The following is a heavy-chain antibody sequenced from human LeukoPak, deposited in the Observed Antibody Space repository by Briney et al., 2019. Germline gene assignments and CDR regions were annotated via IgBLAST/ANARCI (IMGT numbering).Heavy chain of an antibody. D-gene: IGHD3-10*01. CDR2: ISDRGSYI. Sequence: SGGSLRLSCTASGFTFNTYSMNWVRLAPGKGLEWVASISDRGSYIYYADSVKGRFTISRDNAKNSLYLQMNSLRAEDTAVYYCARNRRRDYGSGSNPNDAFDIWGQGTMVTVSS. CDR3: ARNRRRDYGSGSNPNDAFDI. V-gene: IGHV3-21*01. CDR1: GFTFNTYS. J-gene: IGHJ3*02.